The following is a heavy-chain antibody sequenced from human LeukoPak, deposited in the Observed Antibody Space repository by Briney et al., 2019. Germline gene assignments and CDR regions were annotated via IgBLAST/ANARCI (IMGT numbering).Heavy chain of an antibody. J-gene: IGHJ4*02. CDR1: GFTFSSYS. CDR3: ARDIRGPFDY. CDR2: ISSSGSYI. Sequence: GGSLRLSCAASGFTFSSYSMNWVRQAPGKGLEWVSSISSSGSYIYYADSVKGRFTISRDNAKNSLYLQMNSLRAEDTAVYYCARDIRGPFDYWGQGTLVTVSS. V-gene: IGHV3-21*01. D-gene: IGHD3-10*01.